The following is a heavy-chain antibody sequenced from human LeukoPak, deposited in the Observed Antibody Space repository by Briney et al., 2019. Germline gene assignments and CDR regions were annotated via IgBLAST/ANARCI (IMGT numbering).Heavy chain of an antibody. Sequence: GGSLRLSCAASGFTFSNAWMHWVRQAPGKGLEWVGRIKSKAHGGTTDYAAPVKGRFTISRDDSNNTLYLQMNSLKTEDTAVYYCWDTNWNGDWDYWGQGTLVTVSS. CDR2: IKSKAHGGTT. J-gene: IGHJ4*02. V-gene: IGHV3-15*01. CDR3: WDTNWNGDWDY. D-gene: IGHD1-1*01. CDR1: GFTFSNAW.